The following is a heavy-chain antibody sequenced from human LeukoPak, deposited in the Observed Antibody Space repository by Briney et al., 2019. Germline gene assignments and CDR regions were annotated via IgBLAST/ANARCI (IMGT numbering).Heavy chain of an antibody. J-gene: IGHJ6*03. CDR2: IIPIFGTA. CDR3: ARAGYCSSTSCPYYYYYMDV. D-gene: IGHD2-2*01. CDR1: GYTFTSYG. V-gene: IGHV1-69*05. Sequence: GASVKVSCKASGYTFTSYGISWMRQAPGQGLEWMGGIIPIFGTANYAQKFQGRVTITTDESTSTAYMELSSLRSEDTAVYYCARAGYCSSTSCPYYYYYMDVWGKGTTVTVSS.